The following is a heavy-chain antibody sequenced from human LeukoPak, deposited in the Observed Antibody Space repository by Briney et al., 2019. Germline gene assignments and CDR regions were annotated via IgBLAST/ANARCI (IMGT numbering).Heavy chain of an antibody. J-gene: IGHJ5*02. CDR3: ARHYGP. Sequence: GSLRLSCAASGFTFNSYWMSWVRQAPGKGLEWIGYIYYSGSTNYNPSLKSRVTISVDTSKNQFSLKLNSVTAADTAVYYCARHYGPWGQGTLVTVSS. CDR1: GFTFNSYW. D-gene: IGHD3-10*01. V-gene: IGHV4-59*08. CDR2: IYYSGST.